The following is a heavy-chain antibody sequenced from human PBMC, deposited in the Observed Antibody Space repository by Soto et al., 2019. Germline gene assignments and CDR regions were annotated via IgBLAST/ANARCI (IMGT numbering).Heavy chain of an antibody. J-gene: IGHJ4*02. CDR1: GYTFTSYA. CDR2: INAGNGNT. CDR3: ARAVAVPAAFDY. Sequence: ASVKVSCKASGYTFTSYAMHWVRQAPGQRLEWMGWINAGNGNTKYSQKFQGRVTITRDTSASTAYMELSSLRSEDTAVYYCARAVAVPAAFDYWGKETLLTVSS. V-gene: IGHV1-3*01. D-gene: IGHD6-19*01.